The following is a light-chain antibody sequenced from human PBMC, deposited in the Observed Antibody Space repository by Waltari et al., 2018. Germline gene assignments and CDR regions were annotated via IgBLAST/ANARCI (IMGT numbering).Light chain of an antibody. CDR2: GAS. Sequence: EVLMTQSPATLSVSPGERAILSCRASQSIARNLAWYQQKPGQAPRLLIYGASTRATGVPDRFSGSGSVTEFILTISSLQSEDFAVYYCQQYNNWRTFGQGTKVEIK. CDR3: QQYNNWRT. V-gene: IGKV3-15*01. CDR1: QSIARN. J-gene: IGKJ2*01.